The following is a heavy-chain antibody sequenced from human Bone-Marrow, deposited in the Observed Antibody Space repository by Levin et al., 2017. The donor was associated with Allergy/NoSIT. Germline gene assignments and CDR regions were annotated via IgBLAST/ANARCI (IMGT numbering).Heavy chain of an antibody. J-gene: IGHJ3*01. Sequence: GGSLRLSCAASGFTFSGSAIHWVRQASGNGLEWVGRVRSKANGYTTAYGVSVKGRFTISRADSKTTSYLQMESLKTEDTAVYYCTRLSGWDAFDLWGQGTLVTVSS. CDR1: GFTFSGSA. CDR3: TRLSGWDAFDL. CDR2: VRSKANGYTT. D-gene: IGHD3-10*01. V-gene: IGHV3-73*01.